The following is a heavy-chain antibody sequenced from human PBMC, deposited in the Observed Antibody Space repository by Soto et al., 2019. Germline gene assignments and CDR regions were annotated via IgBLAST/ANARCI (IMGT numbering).Heavy chain of an antibody. CDR2: MNPNRGNT. V-gene: IGHV1-8*01. CDR1: GYTFTSYD. Sequence: QVQLVQSGAEVKKPGASVKVSCKASGYTFTSYDINWVRQSTGQGLEWMGWMNPNRGNTGYAQKFQGRVTMTRNTSISTAYMELSSLRSEDTAVYYCARERTGTTSMDVWGQGTTVTVSS. CDR3: ARERTGTTSMDV. D-gene: IGHD1-1*01. J-gene: IGHJ6*02.